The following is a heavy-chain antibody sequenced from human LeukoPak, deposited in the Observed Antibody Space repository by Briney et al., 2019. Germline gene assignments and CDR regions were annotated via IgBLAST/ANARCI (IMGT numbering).Heavy chain of an antibody. CDR3: AKDLYLRDFWGGYFDY. D-gene: IGHD3-3*01. Sequence: TGGSLRLSCAASGFTFSSYWMSWVRQAPGKGLEWVAAISASGSATSYADSVRGRFTISRDNSKSTTYLQMNSLRAEDTAVFYCAKDLYLRDFWGGYFDYWGQGIPVTVSS. CDR1: GFTFSSYW. CDR2: ISASGSAT. J-gene: IGHJ4*02. V-gene: IGHV3-23*01.